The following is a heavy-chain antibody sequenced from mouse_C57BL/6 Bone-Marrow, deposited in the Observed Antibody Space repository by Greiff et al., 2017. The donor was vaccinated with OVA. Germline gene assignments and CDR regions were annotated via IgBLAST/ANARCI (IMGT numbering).Heavy chain of an antibody. V-gene: IGHV14-2*01. CDR3: ARRYYGNWYFDV. Sequence: VQLQQSGAELVKPGASVKLSCTASGFNFKDYYMHWVKQRTEQGLEWIGRIDPEDGETKYAARFQGKATITADTSSNTAYLQLSSLTSEDTAVDYCARRYYGNWYFDVWGTGTTVTVSS. J-gene: IGHJ1*03. CDR1: GFNFKDYY. CDR2: IDPEDGET. D-gene: IGHD1-1*01.